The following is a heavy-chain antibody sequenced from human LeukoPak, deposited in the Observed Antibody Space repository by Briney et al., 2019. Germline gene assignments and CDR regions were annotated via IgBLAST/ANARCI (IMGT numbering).Heavy chain of an antibody. J-gene: IGHJ3*02. CDR2: IYYSGST. Sequence: SETLSLTCTVSGGSISSSSYYWGWIRQPPGKGLEWIGSIYYSGSTYYNPSLKSRVTISVDTSKNQFSLKLSSVTAADTAVYYCARSIVVVTAILPKPHPDAFDIWGQGTMVTVSS. V-gene: IGHV4-39*07. CDR3: ARSIVVVTAILPKPHPDAFDI. CDR1: GGSISSSSYY. D-gene: IGHD2-21*02.